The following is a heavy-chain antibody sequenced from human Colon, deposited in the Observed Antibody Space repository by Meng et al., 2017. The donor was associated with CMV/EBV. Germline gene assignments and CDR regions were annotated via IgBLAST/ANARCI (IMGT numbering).Heavy chain of an antibody. CDR1: GFTFSSYG. D-gene: IGHD2-2*01. V-gene: IGHV3-33*06. J-gene: IGHJ6*02. Sequence: GESLKISCAASGFTFSSYGMHWVRQAPGKGLEWVAVIWYDGSNKYYADSVKGRFTISRDNSKNTLYLQMNSLRAEDTAVYYCAKDRVVVPAAVPYYYYGMDVWGQGTTVTVSS. CDR3: AKDRVVVPAAVPYYYYGMDV. CDR2: IWYDGSNK.